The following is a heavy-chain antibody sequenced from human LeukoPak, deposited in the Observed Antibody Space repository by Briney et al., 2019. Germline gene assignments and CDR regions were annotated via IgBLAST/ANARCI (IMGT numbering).Heavy chain of an antibody. CDR3: AKERDSSSWSDC. D-gene: IGHD6-13*01. CDR1: GFTFNIYA. V-gene: IGHV3-30*02. Sequence: GGPLRLSRAASGFTFNIYAMHWVRQAPAKGLAWVAFIRYDGSDKYYADSVKGRFTISRDNSKNTLYLQMNSLRADDTSVYYCAKERDSSSWSDCWGQGTLVTVSS. J-gene: IGHJ4*02. CDR2: IRYDGSDK.